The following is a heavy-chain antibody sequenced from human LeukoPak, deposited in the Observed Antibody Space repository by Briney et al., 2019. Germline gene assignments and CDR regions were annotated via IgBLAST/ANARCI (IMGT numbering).Heavy chain of an antibody. CDR3: AKDLDPPPYYDFWSGYYYGMDV. CDR1: GFTFSSYG. D-gene: IGHD3-3*01. V-gene: IGHV3-30*18. Sequence: QPGGSLRLSCAASGFTFSSYGMHWVRQAPGKGLEWVAVISYDGSNKYYADSVKGRFTISRDNSKNTLYLQMNSLRAEDTAVYYCAKDLDPPPYYDFWSGYYYGMDVWGQGTTVTVSS. J-gene: IGHJ6*02. CDR2: ISYDGSNK.